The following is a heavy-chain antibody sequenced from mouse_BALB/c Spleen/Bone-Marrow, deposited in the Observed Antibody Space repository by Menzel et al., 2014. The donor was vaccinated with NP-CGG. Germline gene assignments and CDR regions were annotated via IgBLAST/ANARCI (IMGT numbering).Heavy chain of an antibody. V-gene: IGHV1-54*01. Sequence: VQLVESGAELVRPGTSVKVSCKASGYAFTSYLIEWVKQRPGQGLEWIGVINPGSGGTNYNEKFKAKATLTADKSSSTAYMQLSSLTSDDSAVYFCARCLTGTSAMDYWGQGTSVTVSS. CDR3: ARCLTGTSAMDY. CDR1: GYAFTSYL. D-gene: IGHD4-1*01. J-gene: IGHJ4*01. CDR2: INPGSGGT.